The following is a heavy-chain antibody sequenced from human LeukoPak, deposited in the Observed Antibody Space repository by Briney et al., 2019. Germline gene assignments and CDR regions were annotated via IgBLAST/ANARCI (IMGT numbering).Heavy chain of an antibody. CDR1: GFTFSTYG. D-gene: IGHD3-10*01. J-gene: IGHJ3*02. V-gene: IGHV3-23*01. Sequence: GGSLRLSFAASGFTFSTYGMSWVRQTPGKGLEWVSGISTSGSRTDYAASVKGRFTISRDSSKNTVYLQMNSLRAEDTAVYYCPKSNVYGLIDIWGQGTMVTVSS. CDR3: PKSNVYGLIDI. CDR2: ISTSGSRT.